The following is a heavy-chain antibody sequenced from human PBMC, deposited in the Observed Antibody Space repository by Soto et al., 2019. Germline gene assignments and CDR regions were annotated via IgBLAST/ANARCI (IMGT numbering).Heavy chain of an antibody. CDR2: IIPIFGTA. Sequence: SVKVSCKASGGTFSSYAISWVRQAPGQGLEWMGGIIPIFGTANYAQKFQGRVTITADESTSTAYMELSSLRSEYTAVYYCVRGRHPSYYFDSWGQGTLVTVSS. V-gene: IGHV1-69*13. CDR1: GGTFSSYA. CDR3: VRGRHPSYYFDS. D-gene: IGHD6-6*01. J-gene: IGHJ4*02.